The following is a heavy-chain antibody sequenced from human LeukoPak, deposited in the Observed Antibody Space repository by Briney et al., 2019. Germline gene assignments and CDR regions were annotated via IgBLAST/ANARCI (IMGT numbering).Heavy chain of an antibody. CDR3: ARDSGSGDFDY. CDR1: GGSISRYY. D-gene: IGHD3-10*01. V-gene: IGHV4-4*07. Sequence: PSETLSLTCTVSGGSISRYYWSWTRQPAGKGLEWIGRISHSGTTNYNPSLKSRLTMSVDTSKNQFSLRLSSVTAADTAVYYCARDSGSGDFDYWGQGTLVTVSS. CDR2: ISHSGTT. J-gene: IGHJ4*02.